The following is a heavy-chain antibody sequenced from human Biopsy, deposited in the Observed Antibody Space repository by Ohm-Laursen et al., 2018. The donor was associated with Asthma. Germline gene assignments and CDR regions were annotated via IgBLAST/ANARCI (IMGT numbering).Heavy chain of an antibody. J-gene: IGHJ4*02. CDR1: GFTFDDYA. CDR2: ISWNSGSI. Sequence: SLRLSCTASGFTFDDYAMHWVRQAPGKGLEWVSGISWNSGSIGYADSVKGRFTISRDNAKNSLYLQMTSLRAEDTALYYCAKGEWELLEANFDYWGQGTLVTVSS. CDR3: AKGEWELLEANFDY. D-gene: IGHD1-26*01. V-gene: IGHV3-9*01.